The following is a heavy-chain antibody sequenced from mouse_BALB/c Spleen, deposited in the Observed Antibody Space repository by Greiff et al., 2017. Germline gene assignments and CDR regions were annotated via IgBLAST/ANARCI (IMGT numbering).Heavy chain of an antibody. CDR1: GFTFSSYG. D-gene: IGHD2-1*01. CDR3: ARHRRGNLLDY. CDR2: ISSGGSYT. V-gene: IGHV5-6*01. J-gene: IGHJ4*01. Sequence: EVKLVESGGDLVKPGGSLKLSCAASGFTFSSYGMSWVRQTPDKRLEWVATISSGGSYTYYPDSVKGRFTISRDNAKNTLYLQMSSLKSEDTAMYYCARHRRGNLLDYWGQGTSVTVSS.